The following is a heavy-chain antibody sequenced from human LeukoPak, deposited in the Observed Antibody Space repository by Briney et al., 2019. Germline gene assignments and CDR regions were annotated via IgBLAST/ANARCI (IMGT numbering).Heavy chain of an antibody. CDR1: GGSINSGNYY. CDR2: IYPSGNA. Sequence: SETLSLTCTVSGGSINSGNYYWNWIRQPAGKGLEWLGRIYPSGNAHYNPSLNSRVTMSIDRSKSQFSLELSSVTAADTAVYYCAGVQDSSIADAYFDYWGRGALVTVSS. V-gene: IGHV4-61*02. CDR3: AGVQDSSIADAYFDY. D-gene: IGHD4-11*01. J-gene: IGHJ4*02.